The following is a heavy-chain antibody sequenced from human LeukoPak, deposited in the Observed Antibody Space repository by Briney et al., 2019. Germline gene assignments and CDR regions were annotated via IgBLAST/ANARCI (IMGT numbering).Heavy chain of an antibody. CDR2: ISTSGST. J-gene: IGHJ4*02. V-gene: IGHV4-4*07. D-gene: IGHD5-24*01. CDR3: ARGPADYNKLKPGDRDGYNYKSKRTPFDY. Sequence: SETLSLTCTVSGGSISSNYWSWIRQPAGKGLEWIGRISTSGSTNYNPSLKSRVTMSVDTSKNQFSLKLSSVTAADTAVYYCARGPADYNKLKPGDRDGYNYKSKRTPFDYWGQGTLVTVSS. CDR1: GGSISSNY.